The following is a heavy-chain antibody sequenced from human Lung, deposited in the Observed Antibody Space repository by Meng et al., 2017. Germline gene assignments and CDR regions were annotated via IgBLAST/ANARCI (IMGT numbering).Heavy chain of an antibody. Sequence: QVRLQQWGARLLNPSETLSLTCVVSGGSFSDYYWSWIRQPPGKGLEWIGEINHSGSTNYNPSLENRATISVDTSQNNLSLKLSSVTAADSAVYYCARGPTTMAHDFDYWGQGTLVTVSS. V-gene: IGHV4-34*01. CDR2: INHSGST. D-gene: IGHD4-11*01. J-gene: IGHJ4*02. CDR1: GGSFSDYY. CDR3: ARGPTTMAHDFDY.